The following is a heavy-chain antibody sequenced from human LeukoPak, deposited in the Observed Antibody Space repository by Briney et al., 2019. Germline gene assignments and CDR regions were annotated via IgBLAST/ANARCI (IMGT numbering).Heavy chain of an antibody. D-gene: IGHD6-13*01. CDR1: GFTFDDYA. CDR3: ARDGAAAGTDAFDI. V-gene: IGHV3-9*01. J-gene: IGHJ3*02. Sequence: PGGSLRLSCAASGFTFDDYAMHWVRQAPGKGLEWVSGISWNSGSIGYADSVKGRFTISRDNAKNSLYLQMNSLRAEDTAVYYCARDGAAAGTDAFDIWGQGTMVTVSS. CDR2: ISWNSGSI.